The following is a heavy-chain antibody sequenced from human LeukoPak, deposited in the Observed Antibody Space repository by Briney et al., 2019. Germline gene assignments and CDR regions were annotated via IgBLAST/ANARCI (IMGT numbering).Heavy chain of an antibody. CDR2: IDDGAGT. J-gene: IGHJ5*02. CDR1: GFPFSGYR. CDR3: ARSASGYDA. D-gene: IGHD5-12*01. V-gene: IGHV3-74*01. Sequence: GGSLRLSCAASGFPFSGYRMHWVRQAPGKGLVWVSRIDDGAGTTYADSVKGRFTISRDNAKNTLYLQMNSLRVEDTAVYYCARSASGYDAWGQGTLVTVSS.